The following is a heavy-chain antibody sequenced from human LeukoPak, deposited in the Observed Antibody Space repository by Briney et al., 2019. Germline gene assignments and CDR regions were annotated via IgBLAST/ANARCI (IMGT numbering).Heavy chain of an antibody. J-gene: IGHJ4*02. CDR2: ISWNSGSI. D-gene: IGHD2-2*01. Sequence: PGRSLRLSCAASGFTFDDYAMHWVRQAPGEGLEWGSGISWNSGSIGYADSVKGRFTISRDNAKNSLYLQMNSLRAEDTALYYCAKDYCSSTSCYHVADHYFDYWGQGTLVTVSS. V-gene: IGHV3-9*01. CDR1: GFTFDDYA. CDR3: AKDYCSSTSCYHVADHYFDY.